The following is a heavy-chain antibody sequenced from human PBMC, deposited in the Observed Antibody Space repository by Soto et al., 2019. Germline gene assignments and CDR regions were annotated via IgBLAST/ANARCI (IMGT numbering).Heavy chain of an antibody. Sequence: PSETLSLTCSVSGGTINSGDYFWSWIREPPGEGLDWIGSFYYRGSTYYNPSLRSRVTISVDTSKNHVSLRMTSVIAADTAVYYCAARHFWGGTWTEGRLDYWGQGILVTVSS. V-gene: IGHV4-39*02. CDR3: AARHFWGGTWTEGRLDY. J-gene: IGHJ4*02. CDR1: GGTINSGDYF. D-gene: IGHD3-3*02. CDR2: FYYRGST.